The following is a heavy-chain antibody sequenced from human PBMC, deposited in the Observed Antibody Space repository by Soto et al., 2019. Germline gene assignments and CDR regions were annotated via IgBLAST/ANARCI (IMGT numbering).Heavy chain of an antibody. Sequence: QVQLQESDPGLVKPSETLSLTCTVTGGSISSYYWSWIRQPPGKGLEWIGYIYYSGSTNYNPSLKSRVTISVDTSKNQFSLKLSSVTAADTAAYYCARRWGSAADYWGQGTLVTVSS. CDR2: IYYSGST. V-gene: IGHV4-59*08. J-gene: IGHJ4*02. CDR3: ARRWGSAADY. D-gene: IGHD2-15*01. CDR1: GGSISSYY.